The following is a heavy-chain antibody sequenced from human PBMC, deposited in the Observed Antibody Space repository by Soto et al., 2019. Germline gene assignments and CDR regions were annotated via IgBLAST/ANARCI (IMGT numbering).Heavy chain of an antibody. D-gene: IGHD1-1*01. Sequence: GGSLILSCAAPGITFSTYAMSWVRQAPGKGLEWVSGISGSGGTTYYADSVKGRFTISRDNSKNTLYLQTNSLRAEDTAVYYCAKGALSRGNSAWFDPWGQGTLVTVSS. J-gene: IGHJ5*02. CDR1: GITFSTYA. CDR3: AKGALSRGNSAWFDP. CDR2: ISGSGGTT. V-gene: IGHV3-23*01.